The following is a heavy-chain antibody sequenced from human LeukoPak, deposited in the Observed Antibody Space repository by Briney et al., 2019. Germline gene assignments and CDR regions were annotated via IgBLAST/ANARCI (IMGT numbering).Heavy chain of an antibody. D-gene: IGHD5-24*01. CDR3: ASSRDGYNRLDY. V-gene: IGHV3-53*01. Sequence: GGSLRLSCTVSGFTVSSNSMSWVRQAPGKGLEWVSFIYSDNTHYSDSVKGRFTISRDNSKNTLYLQMNSLRAEDTAVYYCASSRDGYNRLDYWGQGTLVTVSS. J-gene: IGHJ4*02. CDR2: IYSDNT. CDR1: GFTVSSNS.